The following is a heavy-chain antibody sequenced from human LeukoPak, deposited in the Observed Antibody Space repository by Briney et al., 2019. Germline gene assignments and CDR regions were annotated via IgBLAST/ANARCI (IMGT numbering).Heavy chain of an antibody. V-gene: IGHV4-4*07. CDR2: IYTTGRT. CDR3: GRQGYTASHYFLDF. J-gene: IGHJ4*02. CDR1: SGYINSYF. D-gene: IGHD1-26*01. Sequence: SETLSLTCTVSSGYINSYFWGWVRQPPGKGLEWIGRIYTTGRTHCNPSLKSRVTMSVDTSTNQFSLNLRSMTAADTAVYYCGRQGYTASHYFLDFWSQGTLVAVS.